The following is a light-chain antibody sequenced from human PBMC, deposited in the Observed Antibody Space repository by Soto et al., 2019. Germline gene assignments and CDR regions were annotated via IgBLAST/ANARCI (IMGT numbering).Light chain of an antibody. CDR2: AAS. V-gene: IGKV1-12*01. CDR1: QGIGNW. CDR3: QQANSFPKFT. J-gene: IGKJ3*01. Sequence: DIQMTQSPSSVSASVGDRVTITCRASQGIGNWLAWYQQTPGKAPRLLIYAASSLQREVPSRFSGSGSGTEFTLTISGLQPEDFETYYYQQANSFPKFTFGPGNKVDVK.